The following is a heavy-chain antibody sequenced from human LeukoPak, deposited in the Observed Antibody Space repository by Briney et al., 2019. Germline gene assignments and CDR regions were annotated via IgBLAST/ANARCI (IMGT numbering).Heavy chain of an antibody. D-gene: IGHD2-15*01. CDR2: IYHSGST. CDR1: GYSINSGYY. Sequence: SETLSLTCTVSGYSINSGYYWGWIRQPPGEGLEWIGTIYHSGSTYCNPSLKSRVTISVDTSNNHFSLKLNFVTAADTAVYYCARLLAYSASTDYWGQGTLVTVSS. V-gene: IGHV4-38-2*02. CDR3: ARLLAYSASTDY. J-gene: IGHJ4*02.